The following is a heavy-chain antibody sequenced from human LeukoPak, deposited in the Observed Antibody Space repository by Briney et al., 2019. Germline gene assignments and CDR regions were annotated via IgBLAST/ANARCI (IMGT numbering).Heavy chain of an antibody. J-gene: IGHJ6*04. Sequence: GESLRLSCAASGFSFSSYEMNWVRQAPGKGLGWVSYISSSGSTIYYADSVKGRFTISRDNAKNSLYLQMISLRAEDTAVYYCAELGITMIGGVWGKGTTVTISS. CDR1: GFSFSSYE. D-gene: IGHD3-10*02. V-gene: IGHV3-48*03. CDR3: AELGITMIGGV. CDR2: ISSSGSTI.